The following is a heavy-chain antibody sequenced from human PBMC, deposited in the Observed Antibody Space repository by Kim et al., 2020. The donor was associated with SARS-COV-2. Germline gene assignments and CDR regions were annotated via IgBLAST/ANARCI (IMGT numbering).Heavy chain of an antibody. CDR3: AILLTTKNYFDY. D-gene: IGHD4-4*01. V-gene: IGHV1-69*13. CDR1: GGTFSSYA. Sequence: SVKVSCKASGGTFSSYAISWVRQAPGQGLEWMGGIIPIFGTANYAQKFQGRVTITADESTSTAYMELSSLRSEDTAVYYCAILLTTKNYFDYWGQGTLVTVSS. CDR2: IIPIFGTA. J-gene: IGHJ4*02.